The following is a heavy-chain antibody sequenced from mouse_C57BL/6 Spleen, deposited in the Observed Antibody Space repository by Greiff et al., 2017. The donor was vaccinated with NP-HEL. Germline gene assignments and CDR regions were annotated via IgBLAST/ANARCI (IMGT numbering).Heavy chain of an antibody. CDR3: TTHPFAY. CDR1: GFTIKAAY. J-gene: IGHJ3*01. Sequence: VQLQQSGAELVRPGASVKLSCTASGFTIKAAYMHWVKPRPEQGLEWIGWIDPENGDTEYASKFQGKATITADTSSNTAYLQLSSLTSEDTAVYYCTTHPFAYWGQGTLVTVSA. V-gene: IGHV14-4*01. CDR2: IDPENGDT.